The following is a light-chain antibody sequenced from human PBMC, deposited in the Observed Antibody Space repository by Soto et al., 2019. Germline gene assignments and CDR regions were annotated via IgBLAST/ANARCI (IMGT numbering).Light chain of an antibody. Sequence: QSVLTQPPSVSGAPGQRVTISCTGSSSNIGAGYDVHWYQQLPGTAPKLMIYEVSKRPSGVPDRFSGSKSGNTASLTVSGLQAEDEADYYCSSYAGSNNWVFGGGTKVTVL. J-gene: IGLJ3*02. CDR3: SSYAGSNNWV. V-gene: IGLV1-40*01. CDR1: SSNIGAGYD. CDR2: EVS.